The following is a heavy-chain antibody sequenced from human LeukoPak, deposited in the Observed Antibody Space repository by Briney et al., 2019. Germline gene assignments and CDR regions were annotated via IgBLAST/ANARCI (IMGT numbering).Heavy chain of an antibody. Sequence: SQTLSLTCTVSGGSISSGDYYWSWIRQPPGKGLEWIGYIYYSGSTYYNPSLKSRVTISVDTSKNQFSLKLSSVTAAETAVYYCAREEDYDYVWGSYRSGLDYWGQGTLVTVSS. CDR3: AREEDYDYVWGSYRSGLDY. D-gene: IGHD3-16*02. CDR2: IYYSGST. V-gene: IGHV4-30-4*01. CDR1: GGSISSGDYY. J-gene: IGHJ4*02.